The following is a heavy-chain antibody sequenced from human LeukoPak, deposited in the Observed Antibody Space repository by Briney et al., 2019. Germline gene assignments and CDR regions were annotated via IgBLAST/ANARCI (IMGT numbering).Heavy chain of an antibody. CDR3: ARGTSSGRYAVDI. J-gene: IGHJ3*02. V-gene: IGHV3-48*01. CDR2: ISSSSTI. CDR1: GFTFSSYS. D-gene: IGHD6-19*01. Sequence: GGSLRLSCAASGFTFSSYSMNWVRQAPGKGLEWVSYISSSSTIYYADSVKGRFTISRDNAKNSLYLQMNSLRAEDTAVYYCARGTSSGRYAVDIWGQGTMVTVSS.